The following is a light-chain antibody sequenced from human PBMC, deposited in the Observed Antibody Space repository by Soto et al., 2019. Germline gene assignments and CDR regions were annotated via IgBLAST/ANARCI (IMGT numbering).Light chain of an antibody. Sequence: DIQLTQSPPSLSASEGDRVTITCQASHDIKNYLNWYQQKPGKAPKLLIYAAYNLERGVPSRFSGSGTGTDFTFTIGSLQPADVAPYYCQQFDFLPPYTFGQGTRVEIK. CDR1: HDIKNY. CDR3: QQFDFLPPYT. J-gene: IGKJ2*01. V-gene: IGKV1-33*01. CDR2: AAY.